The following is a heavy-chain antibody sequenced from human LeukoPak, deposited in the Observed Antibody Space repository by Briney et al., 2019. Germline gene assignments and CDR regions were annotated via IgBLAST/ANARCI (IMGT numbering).Heavy chain of an antibody. CDR3: ARQPTVVTHDY. D-gene: IGHD4-23*01. Sequence: SETLSLTCTVSGGSISSYYWSWIRQPPGKGLEWIGYIYYSGSTNYNPFLKSRVTISVDTSKNQFSLKLSSVTAADTAVYFCARQPTVVTHDYWGQGTLVPVSS. CDR1: GGSISSYY. V-gene: IGHV4-59*01. CDR2: IYYSGST. J-gene: IGHJ4*02.